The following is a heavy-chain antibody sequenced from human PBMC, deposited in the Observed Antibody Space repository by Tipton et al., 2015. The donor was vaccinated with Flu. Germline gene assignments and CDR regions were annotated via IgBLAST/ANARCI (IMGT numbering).Heavy chain of an antibody. J-gene: IGHJ4*02. D-gene: IGHD6-13*01. Sequence: TLSLTCTVSGGSISSYYWSWIRQPPGKGLEWIGYIYYSGSTNYNPSLKSRVTISVDTSKNQFSLKLSSVTAADTAVYYCARFIAAAADYWGQGRLVTVSS. CDR2: IYYSGST. CDR3: ARFIAAAADY. V-gene: IGHV4-59*01. CDR1: GGSISSYY.